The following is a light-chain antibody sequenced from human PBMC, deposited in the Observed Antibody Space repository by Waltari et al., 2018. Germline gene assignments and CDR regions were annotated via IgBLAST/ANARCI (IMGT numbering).Light chain of an antibody. Sequence: DFVMTQSPDSLAVSLGERATINCRSSQSVFYTSNNKNYLAWYQQKPGQPPKLLIYWASTWLSGVPARFSGSGSGTYFTLTISSLQAEXVXIYYCHQYYDTPGTFGQGTKLEIK. CDR2: WAS. J-gene: IGKJ2*01. CDR1: QSVFYTSNNKNY. CDR3: HQYYDTPGT. V-gene: IGKV4-1*01.